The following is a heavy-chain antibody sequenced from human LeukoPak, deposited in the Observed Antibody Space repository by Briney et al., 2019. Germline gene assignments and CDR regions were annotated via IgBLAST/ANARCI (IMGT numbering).Heavy chain of an antibody. CDR2: ITSNSGRT. J-gene: IGHJ4*02. D-gene: IGHD1-26*01. Sequence: PGGSLRLSCAASGFTFDDYAMNWVRQAPGKGLEWVSGITSNSGRTYYADSVKGRFTNSRDNSKNTLYLQMNSLRAEDTAVYYCTTDLTGKWELWGYWGQGTLVTVSS. V-gene: IGHV3-23*01. CDR1: GFTFDDYA. CDR3: TTDLTGKWELWGY.